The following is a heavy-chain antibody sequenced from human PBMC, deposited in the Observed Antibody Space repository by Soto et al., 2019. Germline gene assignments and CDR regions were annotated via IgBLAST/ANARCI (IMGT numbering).Heavy chain of an antibody. CDR3: VRGSINLHDYFQT. J-gene: IGHJ1*01. CDR2: IIPLFGKA. V-gene: IGHV1-69*06. Sequence: GASVKVSCKAPGSTFSTFAFHWVRQAPGQGLESMGEIIPLFGKANYAQKFQGRVTFSADRSTTTVFMEVNRLKSDDTAVYYCVRGSINLHDYFQTWGQRTVVAVCS. CDR1: GSTFSTFA. D-gene: IGHD2-21*01.